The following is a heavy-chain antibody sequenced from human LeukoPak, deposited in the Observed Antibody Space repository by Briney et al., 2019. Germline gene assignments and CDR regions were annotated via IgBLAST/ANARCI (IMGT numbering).Heavy chain of an antibody. Sequence: PGGSLRLSCAASGFTVSSNYMSWVRQAPGKGLEWVSVIYSGGSTYYADSVKGRFTISRDNSKNTLYPQMNSLRAEDTAVYYCARAWYGDYFDYWGQGTLVTVSS. CDR1: GFTVSSNY. J-gene: IGHJ4*02. D-gene: IGHD4-17*01. CDR3: ARAWYGDYFDY. CDR2: IYSGGST. V-gene: IGHV3-53*01.